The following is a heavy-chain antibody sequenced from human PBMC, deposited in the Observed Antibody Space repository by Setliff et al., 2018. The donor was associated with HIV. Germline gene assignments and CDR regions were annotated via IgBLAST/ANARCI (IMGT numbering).Heavy chain of an antibody. CDR1: GFTFSSYT. V-gene: IGHV3-30*04. CDR2: IASHGNWH. Sequence: GGSLRLSCAASGFTFSSYTINWVRQAPGNGLEWVAVIASHGNWHDYAASVKGRFTISRDTSRNTLYLQMNSLRVEDSALYYCARENNFDYWGQGTLVTVSS. J-gene: IGHJ4*02. CDR3: ARENNFDY.